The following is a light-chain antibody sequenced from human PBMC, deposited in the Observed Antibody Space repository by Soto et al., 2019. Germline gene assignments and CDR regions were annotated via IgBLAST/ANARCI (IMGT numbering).Light chain of an antibody. CDR3: HQYGNTPWT. Sequence: EIVLTQSPGTLSLSPGERATLSCRASQSGFSTYLAWFQQKPGQAPRLLIYGASTRASGIPDRFSGSGSGTAFTLTISRLEPEDVAVYFCHQYGNTPWTLGQGTKVEVK. V-gene: IGKV3-20*01. CDR2: GAS. J-gene: IGKJ1*01. CDR1: QSGFSTY.